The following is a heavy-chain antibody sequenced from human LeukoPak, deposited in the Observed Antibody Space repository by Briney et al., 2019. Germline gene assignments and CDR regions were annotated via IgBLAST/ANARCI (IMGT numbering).Heavy chain of an antibody. CDR3: ARDAVNWGSSAFDI. CDR1: GFTFSSYW. V-gene: IGHV3-7*01. Sequence: GGSLRLSCAASGFTFSSYWMSWVRQAPGKGLEWVANIKQDGSEKYYVDSVKGRFTISRDNAKNSLYLQMNSLRAEDTAVYYCARDAVNWGSSAFDIWGQGTMVTVSS. J-gene: IGHJ3*02. D-gene: IGHD7-27*01. CDR2: IKQDGSEK.